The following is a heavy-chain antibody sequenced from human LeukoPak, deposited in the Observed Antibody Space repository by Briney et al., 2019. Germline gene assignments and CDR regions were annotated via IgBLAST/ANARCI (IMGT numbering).Heavy chain of an antibody. CDR3: AGSTVTRLAEYFQH. CDR2: IIPIFGTA. D-gene: IGHD4-17*01. V-gene: IGHV1-69*01. CDR1: GGTFSSYA. Sequence: SSVKVSCKASGGTFSSYAISWVRQAPGQGLEWMGGIIPIFGTANYAQKFQGRVTITADESTSTAYMELSSLRSEDTAVYYCAGSTVTRLAEYFQHWGQGTLVTVPS. J-gene: IGHJ1*01.